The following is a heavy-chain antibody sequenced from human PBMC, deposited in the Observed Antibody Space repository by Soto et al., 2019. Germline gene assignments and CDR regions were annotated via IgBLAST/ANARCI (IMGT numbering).Heavy chain of an antibody. CDR3: ARGAIFGVVNWFDP. CDR2: ISAYNGNT. V-gene: IGHV1-18*01. Sequence: ASVKVSCKASGYSFSSYAISWVRQAPGQGLEWMGWISAYNGNTNYAQKLQGRVTMTTDTSTSTAYMELRSLRSDDTAVYYCARGAIFGVVNWFDPWGQGTLVTVSS. CDR1: GYSFSSYA. D-gene: IGHD3-3*01. J-gene: IGHJ5*02.